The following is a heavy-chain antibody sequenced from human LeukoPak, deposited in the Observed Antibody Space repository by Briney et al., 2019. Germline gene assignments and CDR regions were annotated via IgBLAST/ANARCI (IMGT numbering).Heavy chain of an antibody. CDR2: INHSGST. CDR1: GGSFSGYY. CDR3: ARDECSSSPGDY. D-gene: IGHD6-6*01. V-gene: IGHV4-34*01. J-gene: IGHJ4*02. Sequence: SETLSLTCAVYGGSFSGYYWSWIRQPPGKGLEWIGEINHSGSTNYNPSLKSRVTISVDTSKNQFSLKLSSVTAADTAVYYCARDECSSSPGDYWGQGTLVTVSS.